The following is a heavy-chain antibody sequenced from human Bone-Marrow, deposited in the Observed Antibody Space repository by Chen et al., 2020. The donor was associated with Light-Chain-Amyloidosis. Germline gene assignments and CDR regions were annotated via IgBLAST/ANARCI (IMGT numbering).Heavy chain of an antibody. Sequence: QVQLQESGPGLVKPSETLSLTCTVSGGSISSYYWSWIRPPPGKGLEWIGYIYYSGSTNDNPSLKSRVTISVDTSKNQFSLKLSSVTAADTAVYYCARERYYGSGKGWFDPWGQGTLVTVSS. CDR1: GGSISSYY. D-gene: IGHD3-10*01. CDR3: ARERYYGSGKGWFDP. CDR2: IYYSGST. J-gene: IGHJ5*02. V-gene: IGHV4-59*01.